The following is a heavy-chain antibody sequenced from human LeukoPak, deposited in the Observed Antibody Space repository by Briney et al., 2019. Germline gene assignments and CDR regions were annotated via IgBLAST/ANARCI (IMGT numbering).Heavy chain of an antibody. D-gene: IGHD6-13*01. CDR3: AKDRSWYFDY. V-gene: IGHV3-43*02. CDR2: ISGDGGST. Sequence: GGFLRLSCAASGFTFDDYAMHWVRQAPGKGLEWVSLISGDGGSTYYADSVKGRFTISRDNSKNSLYLQMNSLRTEGTALYYCAKDRSWYFDYWGQGTLVTVSS. J-gene: IGHJ4*02. CDR1: GFTFDDYA.